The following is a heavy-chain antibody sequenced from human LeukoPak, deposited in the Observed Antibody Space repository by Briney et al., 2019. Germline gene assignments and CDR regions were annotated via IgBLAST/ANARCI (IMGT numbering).Heavy chain of an antibody. Sequence: GESQKISCRFSGFDFTRDWIGWVRLMPGKGLEWMGIIFPDDSDTRYSPSFQGQVTLSADKSISTAYLQWSSLKASDTAIYYCARRDPTTVTAFDYWGQGTLVTVSS. V-gene: IGHV5-51*01. CDR3: ARRDPTTVTAFDY. CDR2: IFPDDSDT. J-gene: IGHJ4*02. CDR1: GFDFTRDW. D-gene: IGHD4-17*01.